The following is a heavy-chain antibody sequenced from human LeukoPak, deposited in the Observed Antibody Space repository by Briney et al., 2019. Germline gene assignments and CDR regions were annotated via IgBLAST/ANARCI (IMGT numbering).Heavy chain of an antibody. J-gene: IGHJ3*02. Sequence: GASVKVSRKASGYTFTGYCMHWVRQAPGQGLEWMGWINPNSGGTNYAQKFQGRVTMTRDTSISTAYMELSRLRSDDTAVYYCARSFRDYVWGSYRYTGGYAFDIWGQGTMVTVSS. CDR2: INPNSGGT. CDR3: ARSFRDYVWGSYRYTGGYAFDI. D-gene: IGHD3-16*02. CDR1: GYTFTGYC. V-gene: IGHV1-2*02.